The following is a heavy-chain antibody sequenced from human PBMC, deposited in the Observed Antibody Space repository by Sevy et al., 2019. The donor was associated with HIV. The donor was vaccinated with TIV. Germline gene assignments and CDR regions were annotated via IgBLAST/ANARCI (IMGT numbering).Heavy chain of an antibody. J-gene: IGHJ2*01. CDR2: IYPGDSDT. CDR1: GYSFTSYW. CDR3: ARPLPPTVVTDWYFDL. D-gene: IGHD2-15*01. Sequence: GESLKISCKGSGYSFTSYWIGWVRQVPGKGLEWMGIIYPGDSDTRYSPSFQGQVTISADKSISTAYLQWSSLKASDTAMYYCARPLPPTVVTDWYFDLWGRGTLVTVSS. V-gene: IGHV5-51*01.